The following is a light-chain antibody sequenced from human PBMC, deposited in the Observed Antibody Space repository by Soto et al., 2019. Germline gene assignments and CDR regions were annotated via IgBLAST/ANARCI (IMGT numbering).Light chain of an antibody. J-gene: IGKJ4*01. CDR1: QSVSSY. CDR2: DAS. CDR3: QQRSNWPLT. Sequence: EIVLTQKKATLSLSPGERATLSCRASQSVSSYLAWYQQKPGQAPRLLIYDASNRATGIPARFSGSGSGTDFTLTISSLEPEDFAVYYCQQRSNWPLTFGGGTMVDIK. V-gene: IGKV3-11*01.